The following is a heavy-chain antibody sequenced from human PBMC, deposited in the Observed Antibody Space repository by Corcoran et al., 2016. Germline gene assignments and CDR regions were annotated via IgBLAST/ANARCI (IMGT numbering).Heavy chain of an antibody. CDR3: ARGGRNYGNYVGSFDY. CDR1: GGSVSSNNYY. CDR2: GYYSGTT. D-gene: IGHD4-17*01. J-gene: IGHJ4*02. V-gene: IGHV4-39*07. Sequence: QLQLQESGPGLVKPSETLSLTCTVSGGSVSSNNYYWGWIRQPPGKGLEWIGSGYYSGTTYYNPSLKSRFTISLDKSKIQFSLKVNSVTAADTAVYYCARGGRNYGNYVGSFDYWGQGILVTVSS.